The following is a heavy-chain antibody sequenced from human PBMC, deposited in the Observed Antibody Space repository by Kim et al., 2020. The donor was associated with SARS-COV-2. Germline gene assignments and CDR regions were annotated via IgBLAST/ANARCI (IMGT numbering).Heavy chain of an antibody. Sequence: SETLSLTCTVSGGSISSYYWSWIRQPAGKGLEWIGRIYTSGSTNYNPSLKSRVTMSVDTSKNQFSLKLSSVTAADTAVYYCARDLGCSGGSCYGTSWNWFDPWGQGPLVTVSS. V-gene: IGHV4-4*07. D-gene: IGHD2-15*01. CDR1: GGSISSYY. J-gene: IGHJ5*02. CDR2: IYTSGST. CDR3: ARDLGCSGGSCYGTSWNWFDP.